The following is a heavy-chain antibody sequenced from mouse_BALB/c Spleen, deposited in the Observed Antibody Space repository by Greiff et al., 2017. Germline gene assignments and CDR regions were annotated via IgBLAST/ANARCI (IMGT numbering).Heavy chain of an antibody. V-gene: IGHV14-3*02. CDR2: IDPANGNT. Sequence: VQLKQSGAELVKPGASVKLSCTASGFNIKDTYMHWVKQRPEQGLEWIGRIDPANGNTKYDPKFQGKATITADTSSNTAYLQLSSLTSEDTAVYYCATYYGNYYYAMDYWGQGTSVTVSS. CDR1: GFNIKDTY. D-gene: IGHD2-10*01. J-gene: IGHJ4*01. CDR3: ATYYGNYYYAMDY.